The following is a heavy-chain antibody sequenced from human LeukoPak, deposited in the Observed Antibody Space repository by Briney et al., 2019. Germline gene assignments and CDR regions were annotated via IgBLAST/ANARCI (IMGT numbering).Heavy chain of an antibody. J-gene: IGHJ4*02. CDR1: GFTFSKYG. CDR2: IRYDGSNK. CDR3: ARVSLVATPYFDY. V-gene: IGHV3-30*02. D-gene: IGHD5-12*01. Sequence: GGSLRLSCAASGFTFSKYGMHWVRQAPGKGLEWVTFIRYDGSNKYYADSLKGRFTISRDNSKNTLYLQMNSLRAEDTAVYYCARVSLVATPYFDYWGQGTLVTVSS.